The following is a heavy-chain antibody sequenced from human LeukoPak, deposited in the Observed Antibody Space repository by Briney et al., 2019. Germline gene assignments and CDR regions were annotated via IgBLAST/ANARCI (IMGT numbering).Heavy chain of an antibody. Sequence: GGSLRLSCAASGFTFSSYAMSWVRQAPGKGLEWGSPISGSGGSTYYADSVKGRFTISRDNSKNTLYLQMNSLRAEDTAVYYCAKDPRDDSSGYYYFGYFDYWGQGTLVTVSS. V-gene: IGHV3-23*01. CDR1: GFTFSSYA. D-gene: IGHD3-22*01. J-gene: IGHJ4*02. CDR2: ISGSGGST. CDR3: AKDPRDDSSGYYYFGYFDY.